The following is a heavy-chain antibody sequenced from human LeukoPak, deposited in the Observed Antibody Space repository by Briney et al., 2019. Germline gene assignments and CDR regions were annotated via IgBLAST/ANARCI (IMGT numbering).Heavy chain of an antibody. D-gene: IGHD3-10*01. CDR1: GYTFTGYY. CDR3: AKDLKAAEWFGELWPVSGYDAFDI. CDR2: INPNSGGT. Sequence: ASVKVSCKASGYTFTGYYMHWVRQAPGQGLEWMGWINPNSGGTNYAQKFQGRVTMTRDTSISTAYMELSRLRSDDTAVYYCAKDLKAAEWFGELWPVSGYDAFDIWGQGTMVTVSS. J-gene: IGHJ3*02. V-gene: IGHV1-2*02.